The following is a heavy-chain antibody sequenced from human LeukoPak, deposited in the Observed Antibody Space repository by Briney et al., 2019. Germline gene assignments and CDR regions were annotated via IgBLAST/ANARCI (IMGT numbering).Heavy chain of an antibody. V-gene: IGHV3-23*01. CDR2: ISGSGGST. D-gene: IGHD3-3*01. CDR1: GFTFSSYR. Sequence: GGSLRLSCAASGFTFSSYRMNWVRQAPGKGLEWVSAISGSGGSTYYADSVKGRFTISRDNSKNTLYLQMNSLRAEDTAVYYCAKGPAFTIFGVVIWYYFDYWGQGTLVTVSS. J-gene: IGHJ4*02. CDR3: AKGPAFTIFGVVIWYYFDY.